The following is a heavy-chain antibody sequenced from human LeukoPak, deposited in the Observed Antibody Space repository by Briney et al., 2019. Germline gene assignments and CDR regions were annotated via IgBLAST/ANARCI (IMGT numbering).Heavy chain of an antibody. CDR2: ISGAGSSN. Sequence: GGSLRLSCAASGFTFSGDWMRCGRQAAGKGLEWVSRISGAGSSNTYADSVKGRFTVSRDNPKNSLYLQMDSLRAEDTAVYYCAREGSSGWYAFDYWGQGTLVTVSS. CDR3: AREGSSGWYAFDY. CDR1: GFTFSGDW. J-gene: IGHJ4*02. V-gene: IGHV3-74*01. D-gene: IGHD6-19*01.